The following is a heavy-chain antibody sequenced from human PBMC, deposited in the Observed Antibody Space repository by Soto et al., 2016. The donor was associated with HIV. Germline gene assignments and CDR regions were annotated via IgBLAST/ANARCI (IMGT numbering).Heavy chain of an antibody. J-gene: IGHJ6*03. V-gene: IGHV3-64*01. CDR1: GFTFGSYD. D-gene: IGHD3-10*01. CDR2: ISSNGINT. CDR3: ARTFIRAYYMDV. Sequence: EVQLVESGGGLVQPGGSLKLSCEASGFTFGSYDMHWVRQAPGMGLEYVSTISSNGINTYYASSVKGRFTISRDNSKNTLYLQMDSLRAEDMAVYYCARTFIRAYYMDVWGKGTTVTVSS.